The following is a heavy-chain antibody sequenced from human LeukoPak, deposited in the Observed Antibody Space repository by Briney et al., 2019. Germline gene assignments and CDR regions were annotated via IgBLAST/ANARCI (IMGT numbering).Heavy chain of an antibody. CDR2: IKQDGSEK. J-gene: IGHJ4*02. CDR1: GFTFSSYW. CDR3: ASMVAVAGYDY. V-gene: IGHV3-7*01. D-gene: IGHD6-19*01. Sequence: GGSLRLSCAASGFTFSSYWMSWVRQAPGKGLEWVANIKQDGSEKYYVGSVKGRFTISRDNAKNSLYLQMNSLRAEDTAVYYCASMVAVAGYDYWGQGTLVTVSS.